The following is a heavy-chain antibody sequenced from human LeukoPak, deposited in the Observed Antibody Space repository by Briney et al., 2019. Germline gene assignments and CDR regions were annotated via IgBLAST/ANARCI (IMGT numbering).Heavy chain of an antibody. CDR2: ISGYGGGT. Sequence: GGSLRLSCAASGFSFNTYAMTWVRQAPGKGLEWVSAISGYGGGTYYADSVKGRFTISRDNSKNTLYLQMNSLRAEDTAVYYCAKDWTFGVVSLFDYWGQGTLVTVSS. D-gene: IGHD3-3*01. V-gene: IGHV3-23*01. J-gene: IGHJ4*02. CDR1: GFSFNTYA. CDR3: AKDWTFGVVSLFDY.